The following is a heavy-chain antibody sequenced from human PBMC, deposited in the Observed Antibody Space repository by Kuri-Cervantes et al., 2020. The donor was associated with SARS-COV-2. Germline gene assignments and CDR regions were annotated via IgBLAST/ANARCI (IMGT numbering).Heavy chain of an antibody. J-gene: IGHJ4*02. D-gene: IGHD6-19*01. CDR3: AHGRNTEIAVADN. CDR2: IYWDDAK. V-gene: IGHV2-5*02. Sequence: SGPTLVKPTQSLMLLCTFSVFSLSTSGVGVGGFRPPPGKALERLALIYWDDAKSYSPALKSRLTITKDTSKNQVVLTMTNMDPVDTATYDCAHGRNTEIAVADNWGQGTLVTVSS. CDR1: VFSLSTSGVG.